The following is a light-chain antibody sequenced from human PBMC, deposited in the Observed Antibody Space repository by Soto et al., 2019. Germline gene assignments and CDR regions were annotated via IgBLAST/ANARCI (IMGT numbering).Light chain of an antibody. CDR1: QSVSSN. Sequence: EIVMTQSPATLSMSPGERATLSCRASQSVSSNLAWYQQKPGQTPRLLIYGASTRATGIPDSFSGSGSGTDFTLTISRLEPEDFAVYYCQQYGSSPITFGQGTRLEIK. J-gene: IGKJ5*01. CDR2: GAS. CDR3: QQYGSSPIT. V-gene: IGKV3-20*01.